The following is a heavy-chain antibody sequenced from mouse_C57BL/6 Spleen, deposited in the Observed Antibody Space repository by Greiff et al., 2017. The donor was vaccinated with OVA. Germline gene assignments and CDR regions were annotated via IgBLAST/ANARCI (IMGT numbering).Heavy chain of an antibody. Sequence: VQVVESGPGLVQPSQSLSITCTVSGFSLTSYGVHWVRQSPGKGLEWLGVIWSGGSTDYNAAFISRLSISKDNSKSQVFFKMNSLQADDTAIYYCARNRGTTVPLFAYWGQGTLVTVSA. V-gene: IGHV2-2*01. D-gene: IGHD1-1*01. CDR2: IWSGGST. CDR1: GFSLTSYG. J-gene: IGHJ3*01. CDR3: ARNRGTTVPLFAY.